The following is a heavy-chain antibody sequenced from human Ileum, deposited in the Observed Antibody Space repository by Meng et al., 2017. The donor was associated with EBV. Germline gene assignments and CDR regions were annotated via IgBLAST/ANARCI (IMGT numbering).Heavy chain of an antibody. V-gene: IGHV4-4*02. J-gene: IGHJ1*01. CDR2: IPHRGSS. D-gene: IGHD3-10*01. Sequence: VHLREAGPARAKASDTRALTCAISGDSITNHNWWAWVRQPPGKGLEWIGEIPHRGSSAYNPSLKSRVSMSIDKSKNQFSLKLTSVTAADTAVYHCLRGSGGSVWGQGTLVTVSS. CDR3: LRGSGGSV. CDR1: GDSITNHNW.